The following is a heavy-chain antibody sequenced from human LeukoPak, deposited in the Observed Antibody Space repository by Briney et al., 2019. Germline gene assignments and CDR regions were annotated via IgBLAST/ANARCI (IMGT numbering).Heavy chain of an antibody. V-gene: IGHV4-59*01. CDR2: FYNSGRS. D-gene: IGHD4-11*01. J-gene: IGHJ5*02. CDR3: AKAKDSNYVSWFDP. Sequence: SETLSLTCTVSDDSISDYYRGWIRQPPGKGLEWIGYFYNSGRSTYNPSLKSRVTISADTSKNHFSLKLNSVTTADTAVYYCAKAKDSNYVSWFDPWGQGTLVTVSS. CDR1: DDSISDYY.